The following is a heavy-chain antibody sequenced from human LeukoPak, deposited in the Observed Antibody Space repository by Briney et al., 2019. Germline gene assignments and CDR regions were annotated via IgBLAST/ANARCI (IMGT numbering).Heavy chain of an antibody. CDR1: GFTFSSYE. D-gene: IGHD3-22*01. CDR2: ISISGNTI. Sequence: PGGSLRLSCAASGFTFSSYEMNWVRQAPGKGLEWVSYISISGNTIYYADSVKGRFTISRDNSKNTLYLQMNSLRAEDTAVYYCARVPKNYYDSSGSYWGQGTLVTVSS. V-gene: IGHV3-48*03. J-gene: IGHJ4*02. CDR3: ARVPKNYYDSSGSY.